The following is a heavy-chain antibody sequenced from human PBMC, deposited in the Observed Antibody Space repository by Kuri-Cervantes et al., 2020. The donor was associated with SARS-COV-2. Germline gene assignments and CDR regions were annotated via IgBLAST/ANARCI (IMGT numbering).Heavy chain of an antibody. CDR3: ARDGVSLKGYYYYYMDV. J-gene: IGHJ6*03. Sequence: LSLTCAASGFTFSDYYMSWIRQAPGKGLEWVPYISSSGSTIYYADSVKGRFTISRDNAKNSLYLQMNSLRAEDTAVYYCARDGVSLKGYYYYYMDVWGKGTTVTVSS. D-gene: IGHD2-15*01. CDR1: GFTFSDYY. CDR2: ISSSGSTI. V-gene: IGHV3-11*04.